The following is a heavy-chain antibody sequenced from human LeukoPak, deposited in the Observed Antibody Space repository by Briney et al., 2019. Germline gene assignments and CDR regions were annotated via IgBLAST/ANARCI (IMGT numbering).Heavy chain of an antibody. D-gene: IGHD3-22*01. V-gene: IGHV4-34*01. J-gene: IGHJ4*02. CDR3: ARGLPDPHYYDSSGYSPYYFDY. Sequence: SETLSLTCAVYGGSFSGYYWSWIRQPPGKGLEWIGEINHSGSTNYNPSLKSRVTISVDTSKNQFSLKLSSVTAADTAVYYCARGLPDPHYYDSSGYSPYYFDYWGQGTLVTVSS. CDR2: INHSGST. CDR1: GGSFSGYY.